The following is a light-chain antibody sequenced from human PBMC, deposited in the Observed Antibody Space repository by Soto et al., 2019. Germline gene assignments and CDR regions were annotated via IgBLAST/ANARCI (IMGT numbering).Light chain of an antibody. CDR3: SSYTSIVTLV. CDR2: EVS. V-gene: IGLV2-14*01. CDR1: RSDVGSYDY. Sequence: QSALTQPASVSGSPGQSITISCTGTRSDVGSYDYVSWYQQHPGEAPKLIIYEVSNRPSGVSNRFSGSKSGNTASLTISGLQAEDEADYYCSSYTSIVTLVFGGGTKLTVL. J-gene: IGLJ2*01.